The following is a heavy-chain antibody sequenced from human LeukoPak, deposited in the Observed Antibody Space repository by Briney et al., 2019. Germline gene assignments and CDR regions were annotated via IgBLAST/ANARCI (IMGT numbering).Heavy chain of an antibody. CDR3: AKDSRSSSWYETDAFDI. J-gene: IGHJ3*02. Sequence: QAGGSLRLSCAASGFTFSSYGMHWVRQAPGKGLEWVSAISGSGGSTYYADSVKGRFTISRDNSKNTLYLQMNSLRAEDTAVYYCAKDSRSSSWYETDAFDIWGQGTMVTVSS. CDR2: ISGSGGST. CDR1: GFTFSSYG. V-gene: IGHV3-23*01. D-gene: IGHD6-13*01.